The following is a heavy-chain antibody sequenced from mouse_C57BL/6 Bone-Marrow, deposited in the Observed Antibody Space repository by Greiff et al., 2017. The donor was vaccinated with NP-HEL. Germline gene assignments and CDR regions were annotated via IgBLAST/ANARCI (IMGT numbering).Heavy chain of an antibody. J-gene: IGHJ3*01. V-gene: IGHV1-64*01. CDR3: AREGPCYDCAFAY. Sequence: QVQLQQSGAELVKPGASVKLSCKASGYTFTSYWMHWVKQRPGQGLEWIGMIHPNSGSTNYNEKFKSKATLTVDKSSSTAYMQLSSLTSEDSAVYYCAREGPCYDCAFAYWGQGTLVTVSA. CDR2: IHPNSGST. D-gene: IGHD2-4*01. CDR1: GYTFTSYW.